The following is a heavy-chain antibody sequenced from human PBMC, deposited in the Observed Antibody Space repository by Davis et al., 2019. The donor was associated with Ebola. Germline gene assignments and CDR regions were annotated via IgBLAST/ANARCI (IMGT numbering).Heavy chain of an antibody. CDR3: ARPYDSSGYCDY. CDR2: ISPNSLTI. D-gene: IGHD3-22*01. Sequence: GGSLRLSCVGSGFVFSDFSMNWVRHVPGKGLEWVSYISPNSLTIRYADSVKGRFTISRDNSKNTLYLQMNSLRAEDTAVYYCARPYDSSGYCDYWGQGTLVTVSS. J-gene: IGHJ4*02. CDR1: GFVFSDFS. V-gene: IGHV3-48*01.